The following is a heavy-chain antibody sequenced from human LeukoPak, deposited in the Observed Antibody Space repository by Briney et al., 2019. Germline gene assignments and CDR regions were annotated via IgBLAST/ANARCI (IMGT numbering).Heavy chain of an antibody. V-gene: IGHV3-66*01. J-gene: IGHJ4*02. Sequence: GGSLRLFCAASGFTVSSNYMSWVRHAPGKGLEWVSVIYRGGSTYYADSVKGRFTISRDNSKNTLYLQMNSLRAEDSAVYYCARERGGVVYWGQGTLVTVSS. CDR3: ARERGGVVY. CDR1: GFTVSSNY. D-gene: IGHD1-26*01. CDR2: IYRGGST.